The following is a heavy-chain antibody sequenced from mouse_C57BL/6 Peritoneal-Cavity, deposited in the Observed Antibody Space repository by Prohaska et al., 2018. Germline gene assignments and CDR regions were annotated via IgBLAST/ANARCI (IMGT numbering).Heavy chain of an antibody. CDR3: ARSDITTVVADY. Sequence: MSCKASGYTFTSYTMHLVKQRPGQGMEWIGYINPSSGYTKYNQKFKDKATLTADKSSSTAYMQLSSLTSEDAAVYYCARSDITTVVADYWGQGTTLTVSS. D-gene: IGHD1-1*01. CDR1: GYTFTSYT. CDR2: INPSSGYT. J-gene: IGHJ2*01. V-gene: IGHV1-4*01.